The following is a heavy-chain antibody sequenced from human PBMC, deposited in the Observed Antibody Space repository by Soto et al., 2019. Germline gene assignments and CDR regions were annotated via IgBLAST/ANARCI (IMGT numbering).Heavy chain of an antibody. J-gene: IGHJ4*02. V-gene: IGHV3-53*02. CDR3: ATYSSLDY. CDR2: IYSGGST. Sequence: EVQLVETGGGLIQPGGSLRLSCAASGVSVSNNYMSWVRQAPGKGLEWDSLIYSGGSTYYADSVKGRFIISRDSSKNTLYIQMNSLRAEDTAVYFCATYSSLDYWGQGTLVTVSS. D-gene: IGHD4-4*01. CDR1: GVSVSNNY.